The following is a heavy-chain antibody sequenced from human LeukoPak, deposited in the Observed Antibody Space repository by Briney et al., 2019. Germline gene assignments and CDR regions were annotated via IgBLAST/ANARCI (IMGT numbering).Heavy chain of an antibody. J-gene: IGHJ6*03. CDR2: ISSSSSYI. V-gene: IGHV3-21*01. D-gene: IGHD5-18*01. CDR1: GFTFSSYS. Sequence: GGSLRLSCAASGFTFSSYSMNWVRQAPGKGLEWVSSISSSSSYIYYADSVKGRFTISRDNAKSSLYLQMNSLRAEDTAVYYCASDRGYSYGYYMDVWGKGTTVTVSS. CDR3: ASDRGYSYGYYMDV.